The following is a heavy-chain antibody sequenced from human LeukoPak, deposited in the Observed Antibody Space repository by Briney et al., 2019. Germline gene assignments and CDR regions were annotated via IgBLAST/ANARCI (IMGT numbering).Heavy chain of an antibody. CDR2: IYSGGST. CDR3: VRPPYGGVDY. CDR1: GLTVSSTY. D-gene: IGHD4-23*01. J-gene: IGHJ4*02. Sequence: PGGSLRLSCAASGLTVSSTYMSWVRQAPGKGLQWVSVIYSGGSTYYADSVKGRFTIPRDNSKNTLYLQMNSLRGEDTAVYYCVRPPYGGVDYWGQGTLVTVSS. V-gene: IGHV3-66*04.